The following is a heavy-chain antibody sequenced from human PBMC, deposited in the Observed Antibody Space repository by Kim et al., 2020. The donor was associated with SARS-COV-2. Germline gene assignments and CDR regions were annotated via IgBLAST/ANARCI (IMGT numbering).Heavy chain of an antibody. J-gene: IGHJ5*02. Sequence: GESLKISCKGSGYSFTSYWMGWFLQMPVKGLEWMGFIYPGEAETRYSTSFQGQVTISADKSISTAYLQWSSLKASDTAMYYCASRREWNHWFDPWGQGTLVTVSP. CDR1: GYSFTSYW. CDR2: IYPGEAET. D-gene: IGHD3-3*01. V-gene: IGHV5-51*01. CDR3: ASRREWNHWFDP.